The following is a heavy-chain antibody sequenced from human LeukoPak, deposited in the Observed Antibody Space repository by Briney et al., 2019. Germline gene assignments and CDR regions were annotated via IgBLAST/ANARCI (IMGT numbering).Heavy chain of an antibody. CDR2: IRYDGSNK. D-gene: IGHD6-13*01. CDR3: AKDPRIGQQLVRIGY. J-gene: IGHJ4*02. V-gene: IGHV3-30*02. Sequence: TGGSLRLSCAASGFTFSSYGMHWVRQAPGKGLEWVAFIRYDGSNKYYADSVKGRFTISRDNSKNTLYLQMNSLRAEDTAVYYCAKDPRIGQQLVRIGYWGQGTLVTVSS. CDR1: GFTFSSYG.